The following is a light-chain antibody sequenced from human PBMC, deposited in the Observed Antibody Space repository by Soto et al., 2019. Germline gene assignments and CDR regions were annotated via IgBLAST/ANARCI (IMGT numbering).Light chain of an antibody. J-gene: IGKJ4*01. CDR1: QGISSY. Sequence: IQLTQSPSPLSASVGDRVTITCRASQGISSYLACYQQKPGKAPKLLIYAASTLQSGVPSRFSGSGSGTDFTLTISSLQPEDFATYYCQQLNSYPLTFGGGTKVEIK. CDR2: AAS. CDR3: QQLNSYPLT. V-gene: IGKV1-9*01.